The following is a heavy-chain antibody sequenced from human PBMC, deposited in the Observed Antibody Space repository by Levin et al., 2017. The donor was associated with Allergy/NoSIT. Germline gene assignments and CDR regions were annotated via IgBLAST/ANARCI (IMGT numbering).Heavy chain of an antibody. D-gene: IGHD2-2*01. CDR2: TSDSGGST. CDR3: AKDLSAVPAANYYYAMDV. J-gene: IGHJ6*02. Sequence: GGSLRLSCAASGFTFDDNGMSWVRQAPGKGLEWVSGTSDSGGSTYYADSVKGRFTISRDNSKNTLYLQVNSLRAEDTALYYCAKDLSAVPAANYYYAMDVWGPGTTVTVSS. V-gene: IGHV3-23*01. CDR1: GFTFDDNG.